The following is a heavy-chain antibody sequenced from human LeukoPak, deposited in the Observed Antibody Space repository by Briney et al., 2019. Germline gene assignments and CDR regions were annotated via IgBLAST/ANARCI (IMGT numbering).Heavy chain of an antibody. CDR3: ANDGSIAGTVEYSSSWMGY. V-gene: IGHV3-9*01. Sequence: PGRSLRLSCAASGFTFDDYAMHWVRQAPGKGLEWVSGISWNSGSIGYADSVKGRFTISRDNAKNTLYLQMNSLRAEDTAVYYCANDGSIAGTVEYSSSWMGYWGQGTLVTVSS. CDR1: GFTFDDYA. J-gene: IGHJ4*02. D-gene: IGHD6-6*01. CDR2: ISWNSGSI.